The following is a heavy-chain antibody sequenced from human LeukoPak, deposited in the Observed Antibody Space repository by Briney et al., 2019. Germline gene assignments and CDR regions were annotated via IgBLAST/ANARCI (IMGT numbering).Heavy chain of an antibody. V-gene: IGHV3-23*01. CDR2: ISGSGGST. CDR1: GFTFSSYA. CDR3: AKFCSGGSCYFGY. D-gene: IGHD2-15*01. Sequence: GGSLRLSCAASGFTFSSYAMSWVRQAPGKGLEWVSAISGSGGSTYYADSVKGRFTISRDNSKSTLYLQMNSLRAEDTAVYYCAKFCSGGSCYFGYWGQGTLVTVSS. J-gene: IGHJ4*02.